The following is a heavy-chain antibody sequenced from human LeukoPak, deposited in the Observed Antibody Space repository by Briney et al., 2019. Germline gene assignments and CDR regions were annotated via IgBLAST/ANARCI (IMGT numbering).Heavy chain of an antibody. Sequence: PSETLSLTCTVSGDSISSRTYYWGWIRQPPGKGLEWIGSISYSGSTYYNPSLKSRVTISVDTSKNQFSLKLSSVTAADTAVYCCARLGGETTVTTNHWFDPWGQGTLVTVSS. D-gene: IGHD4-17*01. CDR1: GDSISSRTYY. J-gene: IGHJ5*02. CDR3: ARLGGETTVTTNHWFDP. CDR2: ISYSGST. V-gene: IGHV4-39*01.